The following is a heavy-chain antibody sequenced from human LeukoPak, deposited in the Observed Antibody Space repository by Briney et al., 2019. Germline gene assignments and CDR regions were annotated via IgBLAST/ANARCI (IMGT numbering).Heavy chain of an antibody. Sequence: EASVKVSCKASGYTFTGYYMHWVRQAPGQGLEWMGRIIPIFGTANYAQKFQGRVTITTDESTSTAYMELSSLRSEDTAVYYCASRIAYYYDSSGYYPYWGQGTLVTVSS. CDR2: IIPIFGTA. CDR3: ASRIAYYYDSSGYYPY. V-gene: IGHV1-69*05. J-gene: IGHJ4*02. CDR1: GYTFTGYY. D-gene: IGHD3-22*01.